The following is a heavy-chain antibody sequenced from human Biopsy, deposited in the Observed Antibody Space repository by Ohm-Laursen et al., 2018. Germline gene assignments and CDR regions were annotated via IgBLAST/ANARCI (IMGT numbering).Heavy chain of an antibody. CDR1: GGSISNNNYY. J-gene: IGHJ5*02. D-gene: IGHD3-22*01. Sequence: GTLSLTCTVSGGSISNNNYYWGWIRQPPGKGLEWIGGIFYRGSTHYKPSLKSRVNISVDTSKNRFSMKLNFVTAADTAVYYCARDYDTSGYYYVSWGQGTLVTVSS. V-gene: IGHV4-39*01. CDR3: ARDYDTSGYYYVS. CDR2: IFYRGST.